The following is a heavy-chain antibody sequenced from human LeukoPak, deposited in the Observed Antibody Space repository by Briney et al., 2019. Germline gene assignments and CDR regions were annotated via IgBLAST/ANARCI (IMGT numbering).Heavy chain of an antibody. Sequence: SETLSLTCTVSGGSISSSSYYWGWIRQPPGKGLEWIGNIYYSGSTYYNPSLKSRVTISEDTSKNQFSLKLSSVTAADTAVYCCARRSSSWYSQIDSWGQGTLVTVSS. CDR1: GGSISSSSYY. V-gene: IGHV4-39*01. J-gene: IGHJ4*02. CDR2: IYYSGST. D-gene: IGHD6-13*01. CDR3: ARRSSSWYSQIDS.